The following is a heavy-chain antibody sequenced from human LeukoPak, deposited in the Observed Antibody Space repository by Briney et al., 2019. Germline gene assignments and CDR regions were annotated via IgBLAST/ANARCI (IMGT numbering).Heavy chain of an antibody. CDR3: ARDTPYYYGSGILDY. CDR1: GYTFTSYG. Sequence: ASVKVSCKASGYTFTSYGISWVRQAPGQGLEWMGWISAYNGNTNYAQKLQGRVTMTTDTSTSTAYMELRSLRSDDTAVYYCARDTPYYYGSGILDYWGQGTLVTVSS. J-gene: IGHJ4*02. D-gene: IGHD3-10*01. V-gene: IGHV1-18*01. CDR2: ISAYNGNT.